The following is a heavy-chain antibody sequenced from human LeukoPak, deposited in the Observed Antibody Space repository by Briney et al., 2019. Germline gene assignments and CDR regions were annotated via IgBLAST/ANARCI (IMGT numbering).Heavy chain of an antibody. V-gene: IGHV3-21*01. CDR3: ARDGYSYGSPADY. Sequence: GGSLRLSCAASGFTFSSYSMNWVRQAPGKGLEWVSSISSSSSYIYYADSVKGRFTISRDNAKNSLYLQMNSLRAEDTAVYYCARDGYSYGSPADYWGQGTLATVSS. J-gene: IGHJ4*02. CDR2: ISSSSSYI. CDR1: GFTFSSYS. D-gene: IGHD5-18*01.